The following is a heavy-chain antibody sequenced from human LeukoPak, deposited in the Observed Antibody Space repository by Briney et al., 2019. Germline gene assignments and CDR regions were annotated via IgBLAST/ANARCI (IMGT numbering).Heavy chain of an antibody. CDR3: ARSGRMTTVVTEVGY. D-gene: IGHD4-23*01. CDR1: GFTFSSYG. J-gene: IGHJ4*02. Sequence: GGSLRLSCAASGFTFSSYGMHWVRQAPGKGLEWVAFIRYDGSNKYYADSVKGRFTISRDNSKNTLYLQMNSLRAEDTAVYYCARSGRMTTVVTEVGYWGQGTLVTVSS. CDR2: IRYDGSNK. V-gene: IGHV3-30*02.